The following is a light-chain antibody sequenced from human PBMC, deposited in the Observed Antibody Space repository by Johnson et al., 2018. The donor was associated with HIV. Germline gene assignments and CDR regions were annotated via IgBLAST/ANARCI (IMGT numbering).Light chain of an antibody. CDR1: SSNIGRNY. J-gene: IGLJ1*01. CDR3: GTWDNSLKAEV. V-gene: IGLV1-51*02. CDR2: QNT. Sequence: QSVLTQPPSVSAAPGQMVTISCSGSSSNIGRNYVSWYQQLPGTAPKLLIYQNTWRPSWIPDRFSGSTSGASAPLAIPGLQTGDEADYYCGTWDNSLKAEVFGTGTKVTVL.